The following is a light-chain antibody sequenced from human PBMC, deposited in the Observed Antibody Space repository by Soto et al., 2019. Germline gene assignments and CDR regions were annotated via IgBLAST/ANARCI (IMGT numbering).Light chain of an antibody. Sequence: EIVLTQSPDTMSVSPGERATLSCRASARLSNNLAWYQQKPGQVPRLLIYGAATRATGIPDRFTGSGYGREFTLTISSLQSEDSSISYCQQYNNWPLTFGGGTKVEI. CDR3: QQYNNWPLT. J-gene: IGKJ4*01. CDR1: ARLSNN. V-gene: IGKV3-15*01. CDR2: GAA.